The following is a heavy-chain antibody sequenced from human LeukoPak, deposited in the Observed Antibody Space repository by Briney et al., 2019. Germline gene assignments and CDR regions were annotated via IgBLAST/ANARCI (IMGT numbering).Heavy chain of an antibody. CDR3: ARDVTMVRGVIGAYFDY. D-gene: IGHD3-10*01. V-gene: IGHV1-18*01. CDR2: VTTHNGNT. J-gene: IGHJ4*02. Sequence: ASVKVSCKASGYTFTSYGIGWVRQAPGQGLEWMGWVTTHNGNTNYAQKLRGRVTMTTDTSTGTAYMELSRLRSDDTAVYYCARDVTMVRGVIGAYFDYWGQGTLVTVSS. CDR1: GYTFTSYG.